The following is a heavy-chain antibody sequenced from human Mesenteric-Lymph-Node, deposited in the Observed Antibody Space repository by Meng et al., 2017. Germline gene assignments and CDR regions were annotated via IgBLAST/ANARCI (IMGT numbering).Heavy chain of an antibody. Sequence: QLQASGPGRVKPSETLSLTCTCSGGPINSSSYDWGWIRQPPGKGLEWIGSIYYSGRTYYNPSLKSRVTISVDTSKNQFSLKLSSVTAADPAVYYCARPIAAAGWFDPWGQGTLVTVSS. CDR2: IYYSGRT. D-gene: IGHD6-13*01. V-gene: IGHV4-39*01. J-gene: IGHJ5*02. CDR1: GGPINSSSYD. CDR3: ARPIAAAGWFDP.